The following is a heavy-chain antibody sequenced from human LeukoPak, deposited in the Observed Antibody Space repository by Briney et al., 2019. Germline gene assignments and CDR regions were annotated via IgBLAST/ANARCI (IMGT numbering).Heavy chain of an antibody. CDR3: ARGLSRGFDN. J-gene: IGHJ4*02. Sequence: EPSETLSLTCTVSGGSISSGSYYWSWLRQPAGKELEWIGRLYSSGTTNYNPSLKSRVTISVDTSKNQFSLNLSSVTAADTAVYYCARGLSRGFDNWGQGTLVTVSS. CDR2: LYSSGTT. V-gene: IGHV4-61*02. CDR1: GGSISSGSYY.